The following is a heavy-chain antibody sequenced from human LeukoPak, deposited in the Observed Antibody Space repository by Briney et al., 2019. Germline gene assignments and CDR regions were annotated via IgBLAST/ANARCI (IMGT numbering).Heavy chain of an antibody. V-gene: IGHV4-4*07. CDR3: ARDRIDHHYYGSGSYHGN. CDR1: GGSISSYY. J-gene: IGHJ4*02. CDR2: IYTSGST. D-gene: IGHD3-10*01. Sequence: SETLSLTCTVSGGSISSYYWSWIRQPAGKGLEWIGRIYTSGSTNYNPSLKSRVTMSVDTSKNQFSLKLSSVTAADTAVYYCARDRIDHHYYGSGSYHGNWGQGTLVTVSS.